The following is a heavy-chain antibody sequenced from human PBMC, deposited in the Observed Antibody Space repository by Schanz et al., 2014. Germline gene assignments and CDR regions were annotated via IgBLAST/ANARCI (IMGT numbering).Heavy chain of an antibody. V-gene: IGHV3-48*01. CDR2: ISGSSRTI. Sequence: EVQVVESGGGLVQPGGSLRLSCTASGFNSDDYAMHWVRQAPGKGLEWVSYISGSSRTIYYADSMKGRFTVSRDNAENALYLQMNSLRAEDTGLYFCARGGSGSHYRLDYWGQGTLVTVSS. CDR3: ARGGSGSHYRLDY. CDR1: GFNSDDYA. J-gene: IGHJ4*02. D-gene: IGHD1-26*01.